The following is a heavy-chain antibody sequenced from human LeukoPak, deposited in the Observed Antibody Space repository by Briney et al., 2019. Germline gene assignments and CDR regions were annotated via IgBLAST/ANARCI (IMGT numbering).Heavy chain of an antibody. CDR2: IYYSGST. V-gene: IGHV4-59*01. J-gene: IGHJ4*02. CDR3: ARSNYVWGSPLDY. D-gene: IGHD3-16*01. Sequence: PSETLSLTCTVSGGSISSYYWSWIRQPPGKGLEWIGYIYYSGSTNYNPSLKSRVTISVDTSKNQFSLKLSSVTAADTAVYYCARSNYVWGSPLDYWGQGTLVTVSS. CDR1: GGSISSYY.